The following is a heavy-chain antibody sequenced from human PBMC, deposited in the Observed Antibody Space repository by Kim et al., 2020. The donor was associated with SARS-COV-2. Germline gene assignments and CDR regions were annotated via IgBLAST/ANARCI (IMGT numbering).Heavy chain of an antibody. Sequence: YVDSVKGRITISRDNSRNTLYLPMNSLRAEDTAVYYCARSDYDILTCLPDWGQVTLVTVSS. J-gene: IGHJ4*02. V-gene: IGHV3-30*01. D-gene: IGHD3-9*01. CDR3: ARSDYDILTCLPD.